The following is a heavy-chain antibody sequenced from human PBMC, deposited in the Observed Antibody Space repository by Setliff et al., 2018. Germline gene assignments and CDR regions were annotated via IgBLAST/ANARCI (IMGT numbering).Heavy chain of an antibody. Sequence: SETLSLTCAVYGGSFSTYFWSWIRQPPGKGLEWIGEISHSGSANYNPSLKSRVTMSVDTSKNQFSLKLYSVTAADTAVYYCRYWSGYYNNDYWGQGTLVTVSS. CDR3: RYWSGYYNNDY. CDR2: ISHSGSA. CDR1: GGSFSTYF. J-gene: IGHJ4*02. V-gene: IGHV4-34*01. D-gene: IGHD3-3*01.